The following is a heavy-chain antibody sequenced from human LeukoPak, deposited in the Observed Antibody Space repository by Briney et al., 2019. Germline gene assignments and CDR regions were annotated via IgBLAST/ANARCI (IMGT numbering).Heavy chain of an antibody. V-gene: IGHV3-20*04. CDR2: INWNGGST. J-gene: IGHJ3*02. CDR1: GFTFDDYG. CDR3: ARHSSSWLRGDAFDI. D-gene: IGHD6-13*01. Sequence: GGSLRLSCAASGFTFDDYGMGWVRQAPGKGLEWVSGINWNGGSTGYADSVKGRFTISRDNAKNSLYLQMNSLRAEDTALYYCARHSSSWLRGDAFDIWGQGTMVTVSS.